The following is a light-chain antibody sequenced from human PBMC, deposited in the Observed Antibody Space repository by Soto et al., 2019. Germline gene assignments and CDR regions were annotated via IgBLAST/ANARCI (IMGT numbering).Light chain of an antibody. V-gene: IGLV2-14*01. CDR3: QSYDSNLVGLV. CDR1: SGDVGGYYY. J-gene: IGLJ3*02. CDR2: EVS. Sequence: QSALTQPASVSGSPGQSITISCTGTSGDVGGYYYVSWYQQLPGKAPKLMISEVSNRPSGVSDRFSGSKSATSASLAITGLQPGDEADYYCQSYDSNLVGLVFGAGTKLTVL.